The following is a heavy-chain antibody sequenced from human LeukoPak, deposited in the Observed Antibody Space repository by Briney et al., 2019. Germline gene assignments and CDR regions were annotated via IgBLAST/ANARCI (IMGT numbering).Heavy chain of an antibody. V-gene: IGHV3-53*01. CDR3: ASRIATAGSVDY. CDR1: GFSVNSNY. CDR2: IYSSGST. D-gene: IGHD6-13*01. Sequence: GGSLRLSCAASGFSVNSNYMSWVRQAPGKGLEWVSIIYSSGSTYYADSVKGRFTISRDNSKNTLHLQMNTLRAEDTAVYYCASRIATAGSVDYWGQGTQVTVSS. J-gene: IGHJ4*02.